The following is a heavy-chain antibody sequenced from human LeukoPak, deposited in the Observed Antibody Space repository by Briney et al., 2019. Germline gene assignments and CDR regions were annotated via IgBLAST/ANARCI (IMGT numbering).Heavy chain of an antibody. CDR2: INPNSGGT. CDR1: GYTFTGYY. J-gene: IGHJ4*02. Sequence: ASVKVSCKASGYTFTGYYIHWVRQAPGQGLEWMGWINPNSGGTNYAQKFQGRVTMTRDTSISTAYMVLSRLRSDDTAVYYCARSDYLATYYWGQGTLVTASS. D-gene: IGHD4/OR15-4a*01. CDR3: ARSDYLATYY. V-gene: IGHV1-2*02.